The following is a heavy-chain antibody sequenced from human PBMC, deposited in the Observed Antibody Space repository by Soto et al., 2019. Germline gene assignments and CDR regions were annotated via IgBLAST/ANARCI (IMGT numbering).Heavy chain of an antibody. CDR3: ARDRAYPDAFDI. CDR2: ISHGSTTI. J-gene: IGHJ3*02. CDR1: GLTFSDSY. V-gene: IGHV3-11*01. Sequence: QVQLVESGGGLVKPGGSLRLSCAASGLTFSDSYMSGTGQAPGKGLEWVSYISHGSTTIYYTDSVKGRFTISRDNAKNSLYLQMNSLRAEDTAVYYCARDRAYPDAFDIWGQGTMVTVSS.